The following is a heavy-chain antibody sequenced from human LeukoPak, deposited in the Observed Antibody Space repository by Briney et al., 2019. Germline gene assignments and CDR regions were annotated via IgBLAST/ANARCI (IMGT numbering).Heavy chain of an antibody. V-gene: IGHV3-30*04. J-gene: IGHJ1*01. CDR1: GFTFSSYA. CDR2: ISYDGSNK. D-gene: IGHD4-17*01. CDR3: ASDLMTTVTQVHFQH. Sequence: RSLRLSCAASGFTFSSYAMHWVRQAPGKGLEWVAVISYDGSNKYYADSVKGRFTISRDNSKNTLYLQMNSLRAEDTAVYYCASDLMTTVTQVHFQHWGQGTLVTVSS.